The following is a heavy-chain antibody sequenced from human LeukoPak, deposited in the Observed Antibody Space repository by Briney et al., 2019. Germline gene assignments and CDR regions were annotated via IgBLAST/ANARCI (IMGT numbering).Heavy chain of an antibody. J-gene: IGHJ4*02. Sequence: GGSLRLSCAASGFTFSSYAMSWVRQAPGKGLEWVSAISGSGGSTYYADSVKGRFTISRDNSENTLYLQMNSLRAEDTAVYYCARATSFEDDDNSDWGQGTLVTVSS. CDR1: GFTFSSYA. CDR3: ARATSFEDDDNSD. V-gene: IGHV3-23*01. CDR2: ISGSGGST. D-gene: IGHD5-24*01.